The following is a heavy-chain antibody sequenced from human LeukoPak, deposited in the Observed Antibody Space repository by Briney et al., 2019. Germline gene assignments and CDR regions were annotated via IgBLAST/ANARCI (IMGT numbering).Heavy chain of an antibody. J-gene: IGHJ6*03. CDR1: GGSFSSYY. CDR2: IGHGGIT. CDR3: AGLQGHSYYYMDV. Sequence: SETLSLTCAVYGGSFSSYYWSWIRQPPGRGLEWIGDIGHGGITNCNPSLKSRVTISVDTSKNQFSLTLRSVTAADTAVYYCAGLQGHSYYYMDVWGRGTTVTVSS. V-gene: IGHV4-34*01.